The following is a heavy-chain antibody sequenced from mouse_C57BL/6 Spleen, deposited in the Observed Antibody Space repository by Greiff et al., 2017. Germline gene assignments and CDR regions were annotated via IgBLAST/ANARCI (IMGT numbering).Heavy chain of an antibody. CDR1: GYTFTSYW. CDR3: ARGDGNFNWYFDV. V-gene: IGHV1-64*01. J-gene: IGHJ1*03. Sequence: QVQLQQPGAELVKPGASVKLSCKASGYTFTSYWMHWVKQRPGQGLEWIGMIHPNSGSTNYNEKFKSKATLTVDKSSSTAYMQLSSLTSEDSAVXDCARGDGNFNWYFDVWGTGTTVTVSS. CDR2: IHPNSGST. D-gene: IGHD2-1*01.